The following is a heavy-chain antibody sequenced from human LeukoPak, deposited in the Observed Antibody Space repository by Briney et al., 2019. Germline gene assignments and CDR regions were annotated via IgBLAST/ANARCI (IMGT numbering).Heavy chain of an antibody. D-gene: IGHD2-21*02. V-gene: IGHV3-21*01. Sequence: PGGSLRLSCAASGFTFSSYSMNWVRQAPGKGLEWFSSIRSSSSYIYYADSVKGRFTISRDNAKNSLCLQMNSLRAEDTAVYYCARAKSPPPYCGGDCYSDAFDIWGQGTMVTVSS. CDR3: ARAKSPPPYCGGDCYSDAFDI. CDR1: GFTFSSYS. CDR2: IRSSSSYI. J-gene: IGHJ3*02.